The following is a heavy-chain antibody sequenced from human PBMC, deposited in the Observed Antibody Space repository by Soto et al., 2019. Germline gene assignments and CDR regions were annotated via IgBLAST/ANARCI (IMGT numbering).Heavy chain of an antibody. CDR2: ISAYNDHT. Sequence: QVQLVQSGAEVKKPGASVKVSCKAAGYTLTTYGFSWVRQAPGQGLEWVGWISAYNDHTNYAQKFQGIVPMTTDTSTSAAYMALRSLRSDDTAVYYCARGTYFGYWGQGTLVTAYS. CDR3: ARGTYFGY. CDR1: GYTLTTYG. V-gene: IGHV1-18*01. J-gene: IGHJ4*02. D-gene: IGHD1-1*01.